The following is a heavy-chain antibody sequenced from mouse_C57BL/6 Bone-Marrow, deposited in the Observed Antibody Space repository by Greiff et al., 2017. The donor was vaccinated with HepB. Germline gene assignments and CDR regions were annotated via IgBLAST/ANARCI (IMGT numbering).Heavy chain of an antibody. D-gene: IGHD2-4*01. CDR2: INPYNGGT. J-gene: IGHJ3*01. Sequence: EVQLQQSGPVLVKPGASVKMSCKASGYTFTDYYMNWVKQSHGKSLEWIGVINPYNGGTSYNQKFKGKATLTVDESSSTAYMELNSLTSEDSGVYYCARYGPSYDSFAYWGQGTLVTVSA. CDR1: GYTFTDYY. V-gene: IGHV1-19*01. CDR3: ARYGPSYDSFAY.